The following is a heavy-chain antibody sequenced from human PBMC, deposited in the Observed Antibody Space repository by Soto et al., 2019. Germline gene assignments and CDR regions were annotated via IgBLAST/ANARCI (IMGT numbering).Heavy chain of an antibody. D-gene: IGHD3-16*01. CDR2: IYCDDDK. Sequence: QITLKESGPTLVKPTQTITLTCTFSGFSLTTRGVGVGWIRQPPGKALECLALIYCDDDKRYSPSLQSRLSITKDTSKNQVVLTMTNVDPVDTATYYCAHIPNYYQYDWFDPWGQGTLVSVSS. CDR1: GFSLTTRGVG. J-gene: IGHJ5*02. CDR3: AHIPNYYQYDWFDP. V-gene: IGHV2-5*02.